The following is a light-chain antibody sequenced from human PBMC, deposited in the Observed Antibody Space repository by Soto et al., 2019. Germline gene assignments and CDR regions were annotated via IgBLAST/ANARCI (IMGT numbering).Light chain of an antibody. CDR1: QSFSST. Sequence: EMVVTQSPATLSVSPGESATLSCRASQSFSSTLAWYQQKPGQAPRLPIYGPSTRATGVPARFSGGGSGTEFTLTISSLESEDFAVYYCQHYNSWLRGTFGQGTKLEIK. CDR3: QHYNSWLRGT. V-gene: IGKV3-15*01. J-gene: IGKJ2*02. CDR2: GPS.